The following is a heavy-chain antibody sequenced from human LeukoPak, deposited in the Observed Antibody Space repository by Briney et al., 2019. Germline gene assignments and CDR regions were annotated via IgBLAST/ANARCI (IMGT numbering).Heavy chain of an antibody. J-gene: IGHJ4*02. V-gene: IGHV4-34*01. CDR2: MNHSACT. CDR3: VRDHSSSSEEY. D-gene: IGHD6-13*01. CDR1: GGGFSGYY. Sequence: SGTLCLTCAVSGGGFSGYYCGGVREPPGKGLEWIGEMNHSACTNYNPSLKSRVTISVNTTKNQYSLKLNSEPAADTAVYYCVRDHSSSSEEYWGQGTLATVSS.